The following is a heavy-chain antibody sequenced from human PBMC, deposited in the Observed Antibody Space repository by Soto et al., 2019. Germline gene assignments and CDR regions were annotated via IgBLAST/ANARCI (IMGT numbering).Heavy chain of an antibody. Sequence: GGSLRLSCAASGFTVSSNYMSWVRQAPGKGLEWVSVIYSGGSTYYTDSVKGRFTISRDNSKNTLYLQMNSLRAEDTAVYYCARANLGEYYFDYWGQGTLVTVSS. J-gene: IGHJ4*02. CDR2: IYSGGST. V-gene: IGHV3-66*01. CDR3: ARANLGEYYFDY. CDR1: GFTVSSNY. D-gene: IGHD3-16*01.